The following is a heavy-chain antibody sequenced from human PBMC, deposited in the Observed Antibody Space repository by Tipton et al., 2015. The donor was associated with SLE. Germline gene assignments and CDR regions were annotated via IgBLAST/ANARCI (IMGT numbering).Heavy chain of an antibody. Sequence: SLRLSCAASGFTFSSYNMNWVRQAPGKGLVWVSSISSSSSYIYYADSVKGRFTISRDNAKNSLYLQMNSLRAEDTAVYYCARDLPDYYDSSGYRGFDIWGQGTMFTVSS. CDR3: ARDLPDYYDSSGYRGFDI. CDR1: GFTFSSYN. CDR2: ISSSSSYI. D-gene: IGHD3-22*01. J-gene: IGHJ3*02. V-gene: IGHV3-21*01.